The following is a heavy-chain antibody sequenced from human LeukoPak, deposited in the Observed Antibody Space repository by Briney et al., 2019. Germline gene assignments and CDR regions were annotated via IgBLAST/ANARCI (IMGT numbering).Heavy chain of an antibody. Sequence: SETLSLTCTVSGGSMSSSSYYWGWIRQPPGKGLEWIGSIYYSESAYQNPSLKSRVTISVDTSKNQFSLKLSSVTAADTAVYYCTRTPTVTFFDYWGQGTLVTVSS. CDR2: IYYSESA. CDR3: TRTPTVTFFDY. J-gene: IGHJ4*02. V-gene: IGHV4-39*07. CDR1: GGSMSSSSYY. D-gene: IGHD4-17*01.